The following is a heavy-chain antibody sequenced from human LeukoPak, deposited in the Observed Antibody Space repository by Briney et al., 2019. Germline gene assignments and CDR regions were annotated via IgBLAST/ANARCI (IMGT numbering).Heavy chain of an antibody. V-gene: IGHV1-2*02. D-gene: IGHD4/OR15-4a*01. CDR2: IDPNRGGT. CDR1: GYTFTGYY. CDR3: ARGAPLSQIYFFYYYLDV. Sequence: GASVKVSCKASGYTFTGYYMHWVRQAPGQGLEWLGWIDPNRGGTIYAQKFQGRVTMTRDTPISTAYMELSRLRSDDTAVYYCARGAPLSQIYFFYYYLDVWAKGTTVTISS. J-gene: IGHJ6*03.